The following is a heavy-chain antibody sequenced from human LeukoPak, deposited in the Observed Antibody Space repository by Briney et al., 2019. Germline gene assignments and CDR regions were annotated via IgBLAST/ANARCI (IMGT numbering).Heavy chain of an antibody. CDR1: GFTFSSYA. CDR3: ARDSKKYCSSTSCHLLED. V-gene: IGHV3-30-3*01. J-gene: IGHJ4*02. D-gene: IGHD2-2*01. Sequence: HPGGSLRLSCAASGFTFSSYAMPWVRQAPGKGLEWVAVISYDGSNKYYADSVKGRFTISRDNSKNTLYLQMNSLRAEDTAVYYCARDSKKYCSSTSCHLLEDWGQGTPVTVSS. CDR2: ISYDGSNK.